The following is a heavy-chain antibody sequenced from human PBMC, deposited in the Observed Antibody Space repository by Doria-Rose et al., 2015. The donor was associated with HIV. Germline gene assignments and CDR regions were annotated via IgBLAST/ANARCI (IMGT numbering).Heavy chain of an antibody. CDR3: ATGVTLDY. Sequence: VQLVESGGGLVRPGGSLRLSCATSGFTFSSHRINWVRQAPGKELEWVSSISSTSAYITYADAVRIRFTISRDNARNSLYLQMDSLRAEDSAIYYCATGVTLDYWGQGTLVTVSS. CDR2: ISSTSAYI. V-gene: IGHV3-21*01. J-gene: IGHJ4*02. CDR1: GFTFSSHR. D-gene: IGHD3-10*01.